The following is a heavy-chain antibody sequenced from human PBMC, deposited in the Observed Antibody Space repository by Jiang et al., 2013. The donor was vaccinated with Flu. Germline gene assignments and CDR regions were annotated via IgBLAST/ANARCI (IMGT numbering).Heavy chain of an antibody. J-gene: IGHJ5*02. V-gene: IGHV5-51*01. CDR2: IYPGGSRT. CDR1: GYSFTAYW. Sequence: GAEVKKPGESLKISCKGSGYSFTAYWIGWVRQMPEKGLEWMGIIYPGGSRTIYNPSFQGQVTISVDKSITTAYLQWSSLKASDTAMYYCTMAADGTFWFDPWGQGTLVTVSS. D-gene: IGHD6-13*01. CDR3: TMAADGTFWFDP.